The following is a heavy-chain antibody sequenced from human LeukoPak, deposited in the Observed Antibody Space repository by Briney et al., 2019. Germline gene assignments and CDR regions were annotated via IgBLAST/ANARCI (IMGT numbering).Heavy chain of an antibody. Sequence: PSETLSLTCNVSGGSVNSGRYYWAWIRQPPGKGLEWIGNVYHSGSTYYNPSLKSRVTISIDTSKDQFSLILRSVTAADTAVYYCARRTGDTRTIFYYYMDVWGKGTTVTVSS. CDR3: ARRTGDTRTIFYYYMDV. CDR2: VYHSGST. V-gene: IGHV4-39*01. CDR1: GGSVNSGRYY. D-gene: IGHD7-27*01. J-gene: IGHJ6*03.